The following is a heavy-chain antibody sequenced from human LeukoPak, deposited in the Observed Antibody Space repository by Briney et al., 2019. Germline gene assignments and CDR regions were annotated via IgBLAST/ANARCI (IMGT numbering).Heavy chain of an antibody. D-gene: IGHD6-6*01. CDR2: IKQDGSEK. J-gene: IGHJ4*02. Sequence: PGGSLRLSCAASGFTFSSYWMSWVRQAPGKGLEWVANIKQDGSEKYYVDSVKGRFTISRDNSKNTLYLQMNSLRAEDTAVYYCAKDRGPWAARPPATKFDYWGQGTLVTVSS. V-gene: IGHV3-7*03. CDR3: AKDRGPWAARPPATKFDY. CDR1: GFTFSSYW.